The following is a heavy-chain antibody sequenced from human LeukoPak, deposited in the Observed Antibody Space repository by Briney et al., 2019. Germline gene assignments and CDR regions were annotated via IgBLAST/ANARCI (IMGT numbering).Heavy chain of an antibody. CDR2: ITNGGSTI. CDR1: GFTFSDYN. V-gene: IGHV3-11*01. D-gene: IGHD3-9*01. J-gene: IGHJ6*02. CDR3: ARSIGLTGGGVDV. Sequence: GGSLRLSCAASGFTFSDYNVNWVRQAPGKGLEWVSYITNGGSTIHHADSVKGRFTISRDNAKKTLYLQMNSLRAEDTAVYYCARSIGLTGGGVDVWGQGTTVTVSS.